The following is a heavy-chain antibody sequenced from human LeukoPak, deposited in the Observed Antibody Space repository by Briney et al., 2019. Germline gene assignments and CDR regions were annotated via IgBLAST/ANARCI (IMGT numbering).Heavy chain of an antibody. CDR2: ISGSGGST. V-gene: IGHV3-23*01. CDR3: AKGEDCYDSSGPLVY. D-gene: IGHD3-22*01. Sequence: GGSLRLSLASSGFLSQCYVMSWVRQAPGKGLEWVSAISGSGGSTYYADSVKGRFTISRDNSKNTLYLQMNSLRAEDTAVYFCAKGEDCYDSSGPLVYWGQATLVTVSS. J-gene: IGHJ4*02. CDR1: GFLSQCYV.